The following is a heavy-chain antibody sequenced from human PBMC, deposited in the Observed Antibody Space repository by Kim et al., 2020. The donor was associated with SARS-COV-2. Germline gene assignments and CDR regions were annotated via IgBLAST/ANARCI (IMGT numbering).Heavy chain of an antibody. D-gene: IGHD3-10*01. CDR3: ASTGYYGSGSYLYFDY. Sequence: KFQGRVTITRDTSASTAYMELSSRRSEDTAVYYCASTGYYGSGSYLYFDYWGQGTLVTVSS. V-gene: IGHV1-3*01. J-gene: IGHJ4*02.